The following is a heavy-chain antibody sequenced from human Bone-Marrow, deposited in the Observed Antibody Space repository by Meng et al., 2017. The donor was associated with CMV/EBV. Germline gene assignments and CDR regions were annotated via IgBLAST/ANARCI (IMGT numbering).Heavy chain of an antibody. CDR2: ISYDGSNK. CDR1: GFTFSSYA. Sequence: GESLKISCAASGFTFSSYAMHWVRQAPGKGLEWVAVISYDGSNKYYADSVKGRFTISRDNSKNTLYLQMNSLRAEDTAVYYCARGDVLYFDYWGQGTLVTVSS. CDR3: ARGDVLYFDY. V-gene: IGHV3-30-3*01. D-gene: IGHD6-6*01. J-gene: IGHJ4*02.